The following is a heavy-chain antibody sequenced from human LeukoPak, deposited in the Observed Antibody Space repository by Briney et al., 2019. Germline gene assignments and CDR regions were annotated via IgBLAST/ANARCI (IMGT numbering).Heavy chain of an antibody. CDR1: GRSISSGSYY. D-gene: IGHD2/OR15-2a*01. CDR2: IYTSGST. J-gene: IGHJ4*02. CDR3: AEGISFDY. V-gene: IGHV4-61*02. Sequence: SQTLSLTCTVSGRSISSGSYYWSWIRQPAGKGLEWIGRIYTSGSTNYNPSLKSRVTISVDTSKNQFSLKLSSVTAADTAVYYCAEGISFDYWGQGTLVTVSS.